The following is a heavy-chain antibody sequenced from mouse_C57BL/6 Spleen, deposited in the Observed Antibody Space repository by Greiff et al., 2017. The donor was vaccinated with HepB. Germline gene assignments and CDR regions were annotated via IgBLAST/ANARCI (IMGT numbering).Heavy chain of an antibody. Sequence: EVQVVESGGDLVKPGGSLKLSCAASGFTFSSYGMSWVRQTPDKRLEWVATISSGGSYTYYPDSVKGRFTISRDNAKNTLYLQMSSLKSEDTAMYYCARHYYGSDAMDYWGQGTSVTVSS. CDR2: ISSGGSYT. J-gene: IGHJ4*01. D-gene: IGHD1-1*01. CDR1: GFTFSSYG. CDR3: ARHYYGSDAMDY. V-gene: IGHV5-6*01.